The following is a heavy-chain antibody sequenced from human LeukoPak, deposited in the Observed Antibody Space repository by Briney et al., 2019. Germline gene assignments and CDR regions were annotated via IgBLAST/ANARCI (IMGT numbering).Heavy chain of an antibody. CDR2: ISTSGNT. D-gene: IGHD5-24*01. V-gene: IGHV4-61*02. CDR3: ARDRGRWQHIDY. Sequence: PSQTLSLTCTVSGGSISGASYFWTWIRQPAGKGLECIGRISTSGNTNYNPSLKSRVTISLDTSNNQFSLKLTSVTAADTAVYYCARDRGRWQHIDYWGQGALVTVSS. J-gene: IGHJ4*02. CDR1: GGSISGASYF.